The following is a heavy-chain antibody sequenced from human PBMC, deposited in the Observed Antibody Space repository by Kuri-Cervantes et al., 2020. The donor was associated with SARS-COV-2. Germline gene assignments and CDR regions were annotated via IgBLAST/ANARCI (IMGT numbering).Heavy chain of an antibody. Sequence: GSLRLSCAVYGGSFSSYYWSWIRQSPGKGLVWIGEINHTGSTNYNPSLKSRVTISVDTSKNQFSLKLSSVTAADTAVYYCARDPGIAVAGGFDYWGQGTLVTVSS. CDR2: INHTGST. D-gene: IGHD6-19*01. J-gene: IGHJ4*02. CDR3: ARDPGIAVAGGFDY. V-gene: IGHV4-34*01. CDR1: GGSFSSYY.